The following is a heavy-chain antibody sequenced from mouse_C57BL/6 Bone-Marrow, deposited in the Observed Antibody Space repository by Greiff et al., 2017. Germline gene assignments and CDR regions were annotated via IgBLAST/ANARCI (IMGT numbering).Heavy chain of an antibody. V-gene: IGHV5-4*01. D-gene: IGHD4-1*01. Sequence: EVQGVESGGGLVKPGGSLKLSCAASGFTFSSYAMSWVRQTPEKRLEWVATISDGGSYTYYPDNVKGRFTISRDNAKNNLYLQLSHLKSEDTAMYYCASQLTGTLGGFDDWGQGTTLTVSS. CDR3: ASQLTGTLGGFDD. J-gene: IGHJ2*01. CDR1: GFTFSSYA. CDR2: ISDGGSYT.